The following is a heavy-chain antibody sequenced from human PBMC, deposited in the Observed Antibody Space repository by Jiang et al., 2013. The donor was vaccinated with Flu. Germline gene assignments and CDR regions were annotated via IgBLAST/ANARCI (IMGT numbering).Heavy chain of an antibody. CDR3: ARDFGTMIENWFDP. V-gene: IGHV4-4*02. Sequence: SLKSRVTISVDKSKNQFSLKLSSVTAADTAVYYCARDFGTMIENWFDPWGQGTLVTVSS. J-gene: IGHJ5*02. D-gene: IGHD3-22*01.